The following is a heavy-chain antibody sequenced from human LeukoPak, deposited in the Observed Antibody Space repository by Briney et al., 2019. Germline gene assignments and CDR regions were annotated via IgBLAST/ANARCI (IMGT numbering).Heavy chain of an antibody. V-gene: IGHV3-23*01. J-gene: IGHJ4*02. CDR1: GFTVSSYD. D-gene: IGHD2-2*01. CDR2: ISGSGGST. Sequence: GGSLRLSCAASGFTVSSYDMSWVRQAPGKGLEWVSAISGSGGSTYSADSVKGRFTISRDNSKNTLYLQMNSLRAEDTAVYYCANQRLYQLLGAPLDYWGQGTLVTVSS. CDR3: ANQRLYQLLGAPLDY.